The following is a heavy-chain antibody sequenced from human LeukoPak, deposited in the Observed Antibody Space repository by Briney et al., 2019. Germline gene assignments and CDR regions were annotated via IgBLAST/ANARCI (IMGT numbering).Heavy chain of an antibody. Sequence: SETLSLTCTVSGGSISSGGYYWSWIRQHPGKGLEWIGYIYYSGSTYYNPPLKSRVTISVDTSKNQFSLKLSSVTAADTAVYYCARDPAQARGFDPWGQGTLVTVSS. CDR1: GGSISSGGYY. CDR3: ARDPAQARGFDP. D-gene: IGHD2-2*01. CDR2: IYYSGST. J-gene: IGHJ5*02. V-gene: IGHV4-31*03.